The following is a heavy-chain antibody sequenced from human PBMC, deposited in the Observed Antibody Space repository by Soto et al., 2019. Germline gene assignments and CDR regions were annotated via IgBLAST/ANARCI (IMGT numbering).Heavy chain of an antibody. J-gene: IGHJ5*02. CDR3: ARRIENRGTNWFDP. D-gene: IGHD2-15*01. CDR1: GGSFSGYY. Sequence: SETLSLTCAVYGGSFSGYYWSWIRQPPGKGLEWIGEINHSGSTNYNPSLKSRVTISVDTSKNQFSLKLSSVTAADTAVYYCARRIENRGTNWFDPWGQGTLVTVSS. CDR2: INHSGST. V-gene: IGHV4-34*01.